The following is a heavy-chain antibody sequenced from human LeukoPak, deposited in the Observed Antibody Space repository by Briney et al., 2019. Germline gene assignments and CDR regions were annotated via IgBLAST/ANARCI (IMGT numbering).Heavy chain of an antibody. Sequence: GASVKVSCKASGYTFTGYYMHWVRRAPGQGLEWMGWINPNSGGTNYAQKFQGRVTMTRDTSISTAYMELNRLRSDDTAVYYCARGSMTKAVPPNYWGQGTLVTVSS. J-gene: IGHJ4*02. V-gene: IGHV1-2*02. D-gene: IGHD6-19*01. CDR2: INPNSGGT. CDR3: ARGSMTKAVPPNY. CDR1: GYTFTGYY.